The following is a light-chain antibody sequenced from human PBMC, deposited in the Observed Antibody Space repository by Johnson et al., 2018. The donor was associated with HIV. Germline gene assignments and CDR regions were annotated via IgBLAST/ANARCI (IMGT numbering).Light chain of an antibody. CDR1: SSNIGNNY. CDR2: ENN. J-gene: IGLJ1*01. CDR3: GTWDSSLSAHYV. V-gene: IGLV1-51*02. Sequence: QPVLTQPPSVSAAPGQKVTISCSGSSSNIGNNYVSWYQQLPGTAPKLLIYENNKRPSGIPDRFSGSESGTSATLGITGLQTGDEADYYCGTWDSSLSAHYVFGTGTNVTVL.